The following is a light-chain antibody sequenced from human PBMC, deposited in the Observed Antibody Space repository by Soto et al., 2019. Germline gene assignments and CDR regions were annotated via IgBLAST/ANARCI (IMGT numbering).Light chain of an antibody. CDR1: SSDVGSYNL. CDR3: CSYAGSSTYV. Sequence: QSVLTQPASVSGSPGQSITISCTGTSSDVGSYNLVSWYQQHPGKAPKLMIYEVSKRPSGVSNRFSGSKSGNTASLTISGLQFEDDADYYSCSYAGSSTYVFGTGTKDTVL. V-gene: IGLV2-23*02. J-gene: IGLJ1*01. CDR2: EVS.